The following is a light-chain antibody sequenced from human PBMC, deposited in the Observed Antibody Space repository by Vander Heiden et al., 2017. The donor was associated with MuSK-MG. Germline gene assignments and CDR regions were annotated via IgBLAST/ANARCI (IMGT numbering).Light chain of an antibody. CDR1: QSVSSN. V-gene: IGKV3-15*01. Sequence: EIVMTQSPVTLSVSPGERATLSCRASQSVSSNLAWYQQKHGQAPRLLIYGASTRATGIPARFSGSGSGTEFTLTISSLQSEDFAVYYCQQYNSWPPITFGQGTRLEIK. J-gene: IGKJ5*01. CDR2: GAS. CDR3: QQYNSWPPIT.